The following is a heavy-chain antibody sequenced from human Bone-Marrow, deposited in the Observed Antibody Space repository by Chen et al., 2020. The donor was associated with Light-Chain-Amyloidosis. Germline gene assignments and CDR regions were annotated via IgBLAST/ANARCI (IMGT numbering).Heavy chain of an antibody. V-gene: IGHV3-30-3*01. D-gene: IGHD2-2*01. J-gene: IGHJ1*01. CDR2: VSSDGSSK. CDR3: ATSVDYAKSSLPPPLVK. Sequence: GGSLRLSCAASGFTFKNFAMHWVRLAPGKGLQWVAMVSSDGSSKFYADSVKARFTVSTDSSKRTLYLQMNPLTTEDTAVYFCATSVDYAKSSLPPPLVKWGRGAPVTVSS. CDR1: GFTFKNFA.